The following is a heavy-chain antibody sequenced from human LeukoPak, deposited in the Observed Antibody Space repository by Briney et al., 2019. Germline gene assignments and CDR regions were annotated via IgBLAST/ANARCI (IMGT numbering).Heavy chain of an antibody. J-gene: IGHJ4*02. CDR2: ISYDGSNK. V-gene: IGHV3-30*18. Sequence: GGSLRLSCAASGFTFDDYGMSWVRQAPGKGLEWVAVISYDGSNKYYADSVKGRFTISRDNSKNTLYLQMNSLRAEDTAVYYCAKADRLWFGELPSFDYWGQGTLVTVSS. CDR3: AKADRLWFGELPSFDY. D-gene: IGHD3-10*01. CDR1: GFTFDDYG.